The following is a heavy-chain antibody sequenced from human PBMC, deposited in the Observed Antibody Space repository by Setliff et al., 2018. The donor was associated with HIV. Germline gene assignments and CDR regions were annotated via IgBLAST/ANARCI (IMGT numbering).Heavy chain of an antibody. CDR2: ISSPGRST. J-gene: IGHJ3*02. CDR3: AKGLDDRSGYDAFDI. D-gene: IGHD3-22*01. V-gene: IGHV3-23*01. Sequence: GGSLRLSCVASGFTFSSYAMTWVRQAPGKGLEWVSTISSPGRSTYYADSVEGRFTISRDNSNNTLYLQTNSLRAEDTAVYFCAKGLDDRSGYDAFDIWGQGTVVTVSS. CDR1: GFTFSSYA.